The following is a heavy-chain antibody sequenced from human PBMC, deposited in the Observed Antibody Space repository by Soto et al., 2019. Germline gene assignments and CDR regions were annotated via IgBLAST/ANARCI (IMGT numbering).Heavy chain of an antibody. CDR1: GFTVSSNY. CDR2: IYSGGST. CDR3: ARASGSGWYVY. Sequence: EVQLVESGGGLVQPGGSLRLSCAASGFTVSSNYMSWVRQAPGKGLEWVSVIYSGGSTYYADSVKGRFTISRHNSKNTLYVQMNSLRAEDTAVYYCARASGSGWYVYWGQGTLVTVSS. D-gene: IGHD6-19*01. V-gene: IGHV3-53*04. J-gene: IGHJ4*02.